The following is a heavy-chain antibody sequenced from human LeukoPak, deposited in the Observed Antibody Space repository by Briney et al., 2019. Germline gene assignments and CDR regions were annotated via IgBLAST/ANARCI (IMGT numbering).Heavy chain of an antibody. D-gene: IGHD7-27*01. V-gene: IGHV5-10-1*01. Sequence: GESLQISCKGSGYSFTSYWISWVRQMPGKGLEWMGRIDPSDSYTNYSPSFQGHVTISADKSISTAYLQWSSLKASDTAMYYCARAPWGSEWYFDLWGRGTLVTVSS. CDR2: IDPSDSYT. CDR3: ARAPWGSEWYFDL. J-gene: IGHJ2*01. CDR1: GYSFTSYW.